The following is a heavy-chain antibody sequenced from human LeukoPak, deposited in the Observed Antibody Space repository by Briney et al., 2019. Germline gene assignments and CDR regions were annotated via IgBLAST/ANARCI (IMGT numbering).Heavy chain of an antibody. CDR2: IYYSGST. D-gene: IGHD2-2*01. Sequence: SETLSLTCTVSGGSISSSGYYWGWIRQPPGKGLEWIGSIYYSGSTYYNPSLKSRVTISVDTSKNQFSLKLSSVTAADTAVYYCARHTYQLPSGYWGQGTLVTVSS. J-gene: IGHJ4*02. CDR1: GGSISSSGYY. V-gene: IGHV4-39*01. CDR3: ARHTYQLPSGY.